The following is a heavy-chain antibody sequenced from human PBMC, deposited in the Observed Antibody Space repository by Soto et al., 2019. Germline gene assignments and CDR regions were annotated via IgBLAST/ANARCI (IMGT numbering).Heavy chain of an antibody. CDR1: GGLFSSFA. V-gene: IGHV1-69*13. J-gene: IGHJ4*02. Sequence: AASVKVSCKDSGGLFSSFAISWVRQAPGQGLEWMGGIIPVFGTTNYAQKFQGRVTITADESTNTAYMELSSLTSDDTAMYYCARGGGPYVWFNEFWGRGTQVTVSS. CDR3: ARGGGPYVWFNEF. D-gene: IGHD3-10*02. CDR2: IIPVFGTT.